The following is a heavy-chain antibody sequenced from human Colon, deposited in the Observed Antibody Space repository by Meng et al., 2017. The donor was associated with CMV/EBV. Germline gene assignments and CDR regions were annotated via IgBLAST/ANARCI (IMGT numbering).Heavy chain of an antibody. Sequence: GGSLRLSCAASGFTFTTFSMVWVRQAPGKGLEWVSSISSTSTYIYYADSVKGRFTISRDNAKNSLYLQMNNLRADDTAVYFCARNGDFWSGNSYHGMDVWGQGITVTVSS. V-gene: IGHV3-21*01. CDR1: GFTFTTFS. J-gene: IGHJ6*02. CDR2: ISSTSTYI. CDR3: ARNGDFWSGNSYHGMDV. D-gene: IGHD3-3*01.